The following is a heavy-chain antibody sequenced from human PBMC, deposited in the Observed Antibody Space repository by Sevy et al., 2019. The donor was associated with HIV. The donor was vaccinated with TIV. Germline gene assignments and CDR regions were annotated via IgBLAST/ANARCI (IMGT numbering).Heavy chain of an antibody. J-gene: IGHJ2*01. CDR1: GITVSSNY. CDR2: IFASSNT. Sequence: GGSLRLSCAVSGITVSSNYMGWVRQAPGKGLQWVSGIFASSNTHFADSVKGRFSISRDNSKNTLSLQMNSLSAEETAVYYCAGEVEDYSDSSGWDWYFDLWGRGTLVTVSS. CDR3: AGEVEDYSDSSGWDWYFDL. V-gene: IGHV3-66*01. D-gene: IGHD3-22*01.